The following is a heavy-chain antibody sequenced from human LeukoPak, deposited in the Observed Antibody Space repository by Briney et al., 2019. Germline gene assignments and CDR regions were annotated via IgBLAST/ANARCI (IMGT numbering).Heavy chain of an antibody. CDR1: GFTVSSNE. D-gene: IGHD2-15*01. V-gene: IGHV3-21*01. CDR3: ASDPGSGGSC. J-gene: IGHJ4*02. CDR2: ISSSSSYI. Sequence: TGGSLRLSCAASGFTVSSNEMNWVRQVPGKGLEWVSSISSSSSYIYYADSVKGRFTISRDNAKNSLYLQMNSLGAEDTAVYYCASDPGSGGSCWGQGTLVTVSS.